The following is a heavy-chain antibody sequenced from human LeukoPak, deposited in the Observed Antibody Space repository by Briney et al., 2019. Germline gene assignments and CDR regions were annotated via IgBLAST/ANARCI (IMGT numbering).Heavy chain of an antibody. CDR2: ISYDGSNK. J-gene: IGHJ4*02. CDR1: VFTFSSYS. CDR3: AKVGSSGWYLD. D-gene: IGHD6-19*01. Sequence: GGSLRLSCAATVFTFSSYSMYWVRQAPCKGLEWVAVISYDGSNKYYADSVKGRFTISRDNSKNTLYLQMNSLRAEDTAVYYCAKVGSSGWYLDWGQGTLVTVSS. V-gene: IGHV3-30-3*01.